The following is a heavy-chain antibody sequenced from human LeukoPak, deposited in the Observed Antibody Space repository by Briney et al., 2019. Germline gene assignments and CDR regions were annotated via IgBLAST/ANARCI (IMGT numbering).Heavy chain of an antibody. CDR2: IFYTGST. J-gene: IGHJ4*02. V-gene: IGHV4-59*01. CDR3: AIDVFSSSYRNTD. CDR1: NGSISNYY. D-gene: IGHD3-22*01. Sequence: PSETLSLTCTVSNGSISNYYWSWIRQPPGKGLEWIGYIFYTGSTTYNPSLRSRVTISVDTSKNQFSLKLRSVTAADTAVYFCAIDVFSSSYRNTDWGQGTLVTVST.